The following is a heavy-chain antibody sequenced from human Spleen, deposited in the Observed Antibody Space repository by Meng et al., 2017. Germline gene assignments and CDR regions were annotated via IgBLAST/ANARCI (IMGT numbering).Heavy chain of an antibody. CDR1: GGSISGFV. Sequence: SETLSLTCTVSGGSISGFVWTWLRQPPGKGLEWIGYIHYSGSINYNPYLRRRVTMSVDTSKNQFSLKLSSVTAADTALYYCARGGGCSGGTCYSNYDPWGQGTLVTVSS. V-gene: IGHV4-59*01. CDR3: ARGGGCSGGTCYSNYDP. D-gene: IGHD2-15*01. J-gene: IGHJ5*02. CDR2: IHYSGSI.